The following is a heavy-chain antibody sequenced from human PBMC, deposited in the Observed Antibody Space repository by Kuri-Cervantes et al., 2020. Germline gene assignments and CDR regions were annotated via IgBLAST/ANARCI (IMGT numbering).Heavy chain of an antibody. V-gene: IGHV3-30*18. CDR1: GFTFSSYW. Sequence: GGSLRLSCAASGFTFSSYWMSWVRQAPGKGLEWVAVISYDGSNKYYADSVKGRFTISGDNSKNTLYLQMNSLRAEDTAVYYCANWGDDYGDYFDYWGQGTLVTVSS. J-gene: IGHJ4*02. CDR3: ANWGDDYGDYFDY. D-gene: IGHD4-17*01. CDR2: ISYDGSNK.